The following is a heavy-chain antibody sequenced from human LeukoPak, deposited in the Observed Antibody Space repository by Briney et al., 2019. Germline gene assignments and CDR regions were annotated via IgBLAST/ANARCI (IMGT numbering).Heavy chain of an antibody. V-gene: IGHV3-53*01. J-gene: IGHJ4*02. D-gene: IGHD4-17*01. CDR2: IYSGGNT. Sequence: RGSLRLSCTVSGFTVSSNSMSWVRQAPGKGLEWVSFIYSGGNTLYSDSVKGRFTISRDNSKNTLYLQMNSLRAEHTAVYPCARRAGEYSHPYDYWGQGTLVTVSS. CDR3: ARRAGEYSHPYDY. CDR1: GFTVSSNS.